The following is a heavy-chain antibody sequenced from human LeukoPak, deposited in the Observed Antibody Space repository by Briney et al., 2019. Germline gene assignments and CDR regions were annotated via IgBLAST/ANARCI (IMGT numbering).Heavy chain of an antibody. CDR1: GFTFSTYI. Sequence: GGSLRLSCAASGFTFSTYIMNWVRQAPGKGLEWVSSISGSSTYIFYADSVKGRFTISRDNAKNSLYLQMNSLRVEDTAVYYCARVKGTERDYWGQGTPVTVSS. CDR3: ARVKGTERDY. J-gene: IGHJ4*02. V-gene: IGHV3-21*01. CDR2: ISGSSTYI. D-gene: IGHD3/OR15-3a*01.